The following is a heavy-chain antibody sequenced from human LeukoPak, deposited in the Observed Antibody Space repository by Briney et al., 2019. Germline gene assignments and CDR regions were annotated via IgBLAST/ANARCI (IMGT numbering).Heavy chain of an antibody. CDR1: GYRFTSYY. CDR3: ARNQDAALGFDP. V-gene: IGHV1-46*01. CDR2: INPSGGTT. D-gene: IGHD6-25*01. J-gene: IGHJ5*02. Sequence: ASVKVSCMASGYRFTSYYIHWVRQAPGQGLQWMGVINPSGGTTSYAQKFQGRLTMTRDTSTSTVSMELSSLRSEDTAVYYCARNQDAALGFDPWGQGSLVTVSS.